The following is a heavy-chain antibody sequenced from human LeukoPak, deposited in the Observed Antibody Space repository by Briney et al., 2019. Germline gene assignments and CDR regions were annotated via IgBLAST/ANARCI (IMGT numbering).Heavy chain of an antibody. CDR1: GYTFTDYY. J-gene: IGHJ5*02. CDR2: INPNSGGT. Sequence: ASVTVSCKASGYTFTDYYMHWVRQAPGQGLEWMGWINPNSGGTKYAQKFQGRVIMTRDITSAYMELSRLTSDDTAVYYCARSVAATPCNWFDPWGQGTLVTVSS. CDR3: ARSVAATPCNWFDP. D-gene: IGHD2-15*01. V-gene: IGHV1-2*02.